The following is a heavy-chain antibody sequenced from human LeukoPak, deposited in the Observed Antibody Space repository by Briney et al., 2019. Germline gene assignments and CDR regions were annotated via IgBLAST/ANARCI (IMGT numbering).Heavy chain of an antibody. D-gene: IGHD2-21*02. CDR1: GFTFSSYS. V-gene: IGHV3-48*04. CDR2: ISSSSSTI. J-gene: IGHJ3*02. CDR3: ARGRYCGADICSGGDAFDI. Sequence: GGSLRLSCAASGFTFSSYSMNWVRQAPGKGLEWVSYISSSSSTIYYADSVKGRFTISRDNAKNSLYLQMNSLRAEDTAVYYCARGRYCGADICSGGDAFDIWGQGTMVSVSS.